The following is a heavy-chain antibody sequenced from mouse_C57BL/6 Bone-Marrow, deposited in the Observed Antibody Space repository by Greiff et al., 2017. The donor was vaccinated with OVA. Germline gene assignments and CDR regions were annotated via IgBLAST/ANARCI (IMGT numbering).Heavy chain of an antibody. CDR2: IDPETGGT. CDR3: TPDGFYAMDY. J-gene: IGHJ4*01. V-gene: IGHV1-15*01. CDR1: GYTFTDYE. Sequence: VQRVESGAELVRPGASVTLSCKASGYTFTDYEMHWVKQTPVHGLEWIGAIDPETGGTAYNQKFKGKAILTADKSSSTAYMELRSLTSEDSAVYYCTPDGFYAMDYWGQGTSVTVSS. D-gene: IGHD2-3*01.